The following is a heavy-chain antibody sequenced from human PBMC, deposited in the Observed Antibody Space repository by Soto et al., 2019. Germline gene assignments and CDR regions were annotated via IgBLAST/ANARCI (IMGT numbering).Heavy chain of an antibody. V-gene: IGHV4-59*01. CDR3: ARAFGGYGSGSYYAT. CDR2: IYYSGST. J-gene: IGHJ5*02. D-gene: IGHD3-10*01. CDR1: GGSISTYY. Sequence: SETLSLTCTVSGGSISTYYWSWIRQPPGKGLEWIGYIYYSGSTNCNPSLKSRVTISVDTSKNQFSLKLSSVTAADTAVYYCARAFGGYGSGSYYATWGQGTLVIVSS.